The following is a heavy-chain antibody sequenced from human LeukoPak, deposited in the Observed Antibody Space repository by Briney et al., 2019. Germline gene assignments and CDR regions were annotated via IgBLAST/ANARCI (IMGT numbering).Heavy chain of an antibody. CDR2: ISQSGST. Sequence: SETLSLTCAVYGGSFSGYYWSWIRQSPGKGLEWIGEISQSGSTNYNPSLKSRVTMSVDTSKNQFSLKLSSVTAADTAVYYCAVAYCSGGSFYSGYFDYWGQGTLVTVSS. CDR3: AVAYCSGGSFYSGYFDY. D-gene: IGHD2-15*01. J-gene: IGHJ4*02. CDR1: GGSFSGYY. V-gene: IGHV4-34*01.